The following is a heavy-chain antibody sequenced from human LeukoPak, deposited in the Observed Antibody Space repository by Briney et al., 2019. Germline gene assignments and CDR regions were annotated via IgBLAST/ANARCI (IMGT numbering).Heavy chain of an antibody. D-gene: IGHD3-10*01. J-gene: IGHJ4*02. Sequence: GGSLRLSCAASGFTFSSYAMSWVRQAPAKGLEWVSLVSGSGDRTYYADSVKGRFTISRDNSKNTVFLQMNSLRAEDTAVYYCTSDYSLTDWGQGALVTVSS. CDR2: VSGSGDRT. CDR3: TSDYSLTD. CDR1: GFTFSSYA. V-gene: IGHV3-23*01.